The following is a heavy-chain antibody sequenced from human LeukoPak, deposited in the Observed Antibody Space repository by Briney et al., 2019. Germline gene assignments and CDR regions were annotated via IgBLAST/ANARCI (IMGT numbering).Heavy chain of an antibody. CDR3: AKGRNGDNVAEAADI. V-gene: IGHV3-23*01. Sequence: PGGSLRLSCAASGFTFNTYAGNWVRRAPGKGLGWVSAISTNGGRTYYADSVKGRFTISRDNSKNTLYLQMNGLRGEDTAVYYCAKGRNGDNVAEAADIWGQGTMVTVSS. D-gene: IGHD4-17*01. CDR1: GFTFNTYA. CDR2: ISTNGGRT. J-gene: IGHJ3*02.